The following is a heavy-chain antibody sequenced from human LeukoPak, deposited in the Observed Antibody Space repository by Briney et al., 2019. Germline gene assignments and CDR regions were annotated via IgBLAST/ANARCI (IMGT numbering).Heavy chain of an antibody. D-gene: IGHD5-18*01. V-gene: IGHV4-31*03. CDR3: ARDFDSYGFTRLDY. CDR1: GGSISSGGYY. Sequence: SQTLSLTCTVSGGSISSGGYYWSWIRQHPGKGLEWIGYIYYSGSPYYNPSLKSRVTISVDTSKNQFSLKLSSVTAADTAVYYCARDFDSYGFTRLDYWGQGTLVTVSS. CDR2: IYYSGSP. J-gene: IGHJ4*02.